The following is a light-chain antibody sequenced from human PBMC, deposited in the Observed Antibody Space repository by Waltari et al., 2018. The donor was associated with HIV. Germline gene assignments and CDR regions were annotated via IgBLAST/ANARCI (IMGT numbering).Light chain of an antibody. CDR3: ATWDDSLSSWL. J-gene: IGLJ3*02. CDR2: HNI. Sequence: QSVLTQPPSASGTPGQRVTISCSGSSSNVVTNYVNWYKQLPGTAPELVIYHNIQRPLGVPERFSGSKSGASASLASSGLRSEDEADYYCATWDDSLSSWLFGGGTRLSVL. CDR1: SSNVVTNY. V-gene: IGLV1-47*01.